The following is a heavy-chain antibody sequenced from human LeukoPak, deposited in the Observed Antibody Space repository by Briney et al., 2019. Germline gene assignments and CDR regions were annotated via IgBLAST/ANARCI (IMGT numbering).Heavy chain of an antibody. V-gene: IGHV3-23*01. D-gene: IGHD4-17*01. CDR1: GFTFSSYA. CDR2: ITGSGSTT. CDR3: AKAWYGAYIDDY. Sequence: GGSLRVSCAASGFTFSSYAMSWVRQAPGKGLEWVSAITGSGSTTYYAESVRGRFTISRDNSKNTLYLQMNSLRAEDTAVYFCAKAWYGAYIDDYWGQGTLVTVSS. J-gene: IGHJ4*02.